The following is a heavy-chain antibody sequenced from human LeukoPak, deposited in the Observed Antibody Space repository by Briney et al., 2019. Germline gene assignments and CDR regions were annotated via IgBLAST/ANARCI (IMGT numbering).Heavy chain of an antibody. Sequence: GGSLRLSCGASGFTFSSYGMHWVRQVPGKGLEWVAVISYDGINKYSGDSVKGRFTISRDNAKNTLYLQMNSLRAEDTAVYYCARDWYHAIDYWGQGTLVTVSS. CDR3: ARDWYHAIDY. J-gene: IGHJ4*02. D-gene: IGHD2-2*01. V-gene: IGHV3-30*03. CDR2: ISYDGINK. CDR1: GFTFSSYG.